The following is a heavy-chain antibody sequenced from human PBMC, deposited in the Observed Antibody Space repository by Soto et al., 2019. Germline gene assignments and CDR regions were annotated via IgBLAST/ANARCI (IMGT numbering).Heavy chain of an antibody. CDR3: ARDRSNSPHYFAS. CDR1: IGSRRSAEYY. D-gene: IGHD4-4*01. J-gene: IGHJ4*02. V-gene: IGHV4-30-4*01. CDR2: IYYSGRT. Sequence: LACMVRIGSRRSAEYYGTLIRQHPGQGLECIGYIYYSGRTSYNPSLKSRVIISIDTSKTHFSLELSSVSAADTAVYYCARDRSNSPHYFASWGQGTLVTVSS.